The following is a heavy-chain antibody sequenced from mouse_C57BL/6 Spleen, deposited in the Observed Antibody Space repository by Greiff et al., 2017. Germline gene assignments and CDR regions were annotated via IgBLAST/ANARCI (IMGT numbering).Heavy chain of an antibody. Sequence: EVKLMESGGGLVKPGGSLKLSCAASGFTFSDYGMHWVRQAPVKGLEWVAYISSGSSTIYYADTVKGRFTISRDNAKNTVFLQMTSLRSEDTAMYYWARATTFAYWGQGTLVTVSA. CDR1: GFTFSDYG. CDR2: ISSGSSTI. J-gene: IGHJ3*01. D-gene: IGHD1-1*01. CDR3: ARATTFAY. V-gene: IGHV5-17*01.